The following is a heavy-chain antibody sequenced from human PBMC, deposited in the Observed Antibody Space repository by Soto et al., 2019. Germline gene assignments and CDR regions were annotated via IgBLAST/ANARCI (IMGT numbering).Heavy chain of an antibody. CDR2: SHQSGNT. V-gene: IGHV4-4*02. D-gene: IGHD5-18*01. CDR1: GVSIGSHDW. J-gene: IGHJ4*02. CDR3: ATRDTGRVY. Sequence: QVQLQESGPGLVKPSGTLSLTCAVSGVSIGSHDWWTWVRQPPGKGLEWIGESHQSGNTNYNSSLESRATISPDKSKNHSSLQLSSVTVADTAVYYCATRDTGRVYWGQGTLVTVSS.